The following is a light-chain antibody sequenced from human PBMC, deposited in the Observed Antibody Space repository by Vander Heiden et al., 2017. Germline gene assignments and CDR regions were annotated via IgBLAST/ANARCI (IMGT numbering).Light chain of an antibody. J-gene: IGKJ2*01. CDR2: KAS. V-gene: IGKV1-5*03. CDR1: HSSSSW. CDR3: QQYNSYSYT. Sequence: DIQMTQSPCTLSAPVGNRVTSPCRASHSSSSWLAWYQRKPGKAPKLLIYKASSLKSGVPSRFSGSGSGTEFTLTISSLQPDDFATYYCQQYNSYSYTFGQGTKLEIK.